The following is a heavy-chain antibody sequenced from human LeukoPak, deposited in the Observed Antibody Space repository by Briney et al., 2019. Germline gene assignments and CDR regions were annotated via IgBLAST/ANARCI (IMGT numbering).Heavy chain of an antibody. J-gene: IGHJ6*02. CDR1: GFKFDDYG. V-gene: IGHV3-9*01. D-gene: IGHD5-12*01. Sequence: PGGSLRLSCATSGFKFDDYGMHWVRQAPRKGLEWVSGISRNGAIMVYADSVKGRFTISRDNAKNSLYLQMNSLRAEDTALYYCAKDISIGGYADGYFYGMDAWGQGTTVTVSS. CDR2: ISRNGAIM. CDR3: AKDISIGGYADGYFYGMDA.